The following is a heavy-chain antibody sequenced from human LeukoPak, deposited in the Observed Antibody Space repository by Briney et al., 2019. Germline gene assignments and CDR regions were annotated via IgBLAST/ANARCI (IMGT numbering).Heavy chain of an antibody. CDR2: INPSGGST. CDR3: ARDPNPYGDYASWFDP. D-gene: IGHD4-17*01. Sequence: ASVKVSCKASGYTFTSYYMHWVRQAPGQGLEWMGIINPSGGSTSYAQKFQGRVTMTRDTSTSTVYMELSSLRSEDTAVYYCARDPNPYGDYASWFDPWGQGTLVTVSS. CDR1: GYTFTSYY. J-gene: IGHJ5*02. V-gene: IGHV1-46*01.